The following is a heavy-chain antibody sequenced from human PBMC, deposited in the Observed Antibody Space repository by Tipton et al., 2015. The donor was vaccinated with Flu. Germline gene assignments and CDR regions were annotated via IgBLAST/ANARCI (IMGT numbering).Heavy chain of an antibody. CDR3: ARGLIAGTVAQDY. CDR1: GFNFFSYA. Sequence: SLRLSCAASGFNFFSYALLWVRQAPGKGLEWVSLISYDGSNTYYADSVKGRFTISRDNSKDKVFLQMNSLRPEDTAIYYCARGLIAGTVAQDYWGQGTVVTVSP. D-gene: IGHD1/OR15-1a*01. V-gene: IGHV3-30-3*01. CDR2: ISYDGSNT. J-gene: IGHJ4*02.